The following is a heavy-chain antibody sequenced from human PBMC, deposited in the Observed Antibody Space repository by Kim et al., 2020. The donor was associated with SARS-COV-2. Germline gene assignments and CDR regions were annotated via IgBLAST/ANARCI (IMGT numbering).Heavy chain of an antibody. V-gene: IGHV4-34*01. Sequence: SETLSLTCAVYGGSFSGYSWSWIRQPPGKGLEWIGEINQRGSPNHNSSLKSRVTISVNTSKNQFSLKLSSLTAAGTGGYYWARGYSRWGQGTLVTVPP. J-gene: IGHJ4*02. CDR1: GGSFSGYS. D-gene: IGHD6-13*01. CDR2: INQRGSP. CDR3: ARGYSR.